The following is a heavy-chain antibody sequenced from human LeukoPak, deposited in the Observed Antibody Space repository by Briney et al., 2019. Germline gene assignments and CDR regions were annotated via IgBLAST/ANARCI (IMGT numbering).Heavy chain of an antibody. D-gene: IGHD5-18*01. CDR3: ARVGRSSYGLDY. Sequence: GGSLRLSCAASGFTFSSYEMNWVRQAPGKGLEWVSYIRSSGSTIYYADSVKCRFTISRDNAKNSLYLQMNSLRAEDTAVYYCARVGRSSYGLDYWGQGTLVTVSS. CDR2: IRSSGSTI. V-gene: IGHV3-48*03. J-gene: IGHJ4*02. CDR1: GFTFSSYE.